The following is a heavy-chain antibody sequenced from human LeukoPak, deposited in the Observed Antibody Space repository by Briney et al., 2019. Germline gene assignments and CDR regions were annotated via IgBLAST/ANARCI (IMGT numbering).Heavy chain of an antibody. D-gene: IGHD3-16*01. CDR1: GYTFTSYD. V-gene: IGHV1-8*01. J-gene: IGHJ4*02. Sequence: ASVKVSCKTSGYTFTSYDISWVRQATGQGLEWMGWLNPNSGNTGFAQKFQGRVTITRNTAISTAYMELSSLRSEDTAVYYCARDGGKGLTKQGYWGQGTLVTVSS. CDR2: LNPNSGNT. CDR3: ARDGGKGLTKQGY.